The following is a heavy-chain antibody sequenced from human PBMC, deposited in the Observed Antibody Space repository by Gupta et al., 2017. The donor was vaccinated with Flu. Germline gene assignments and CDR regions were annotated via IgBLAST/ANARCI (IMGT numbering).Heavy chain of an antibody. V-gene: IGHV4-39*01. Sequence: QLQLQESGPILVKPSAPLSLICTVSGRSVSSGNDSWGWIRQPPGKGLEWIGGLYSSGSAFYNPACSSRVTMSVDTSKNQFSLKLSSVTAADTAVYYCARHPIVTIAAFNYWGQGTLVTVSS. D-gene: IGHD1-1*01. J-gene: IGHJ4*02. CDR2: LYSSGSA. CDR3: ARHPIVTIAAFNY. CDR1: GRSVSSGNDS.